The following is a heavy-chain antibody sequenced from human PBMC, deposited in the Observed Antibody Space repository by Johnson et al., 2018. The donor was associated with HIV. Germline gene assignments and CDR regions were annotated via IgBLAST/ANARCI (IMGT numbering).Heavy chain of an antibody. CDR1: GFTFDDYA. CDR3: ARPPAYLYKAAFSI. CDR2: ISWNSGSI. D-gene: IGHD3-16*02. J-gene: IGHJ3*02. Sequence: VQLVESGGGLVQPGGSLSLSCAASGFTFDDYAMHWVRQAPGKGLEWVSGISWNSGSIGYADSVRGRFTISRDNAKNSLFLQMDSLRAEDTAVYFCARPPAYLYKAAFSIWGQGTMVTVSS. V-gene: IGHV3-9*01.